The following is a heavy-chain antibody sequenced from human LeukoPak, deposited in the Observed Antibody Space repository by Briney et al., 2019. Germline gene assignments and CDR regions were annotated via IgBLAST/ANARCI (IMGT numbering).Heavy chain of an antibody. Sequence: SETLSLTCIVSGGSISSRPYYWGWVRQSPGKGLEWIGTISYSGTTYYNPSLKSRVTISLDTSKNQFSLKLSSVTAADTAIYYCARDFSSSSSVYYYYYMDVWGKGTTVTVSS. D-gene: IGHD6-6*01. CDR2: ISYSGTT. J-gene: IGHJ6*03. V-gene: IGHV4-39*07. CDR1: GGSISSRPYY. CDR3: ARDFSSSSSVYYYYYMDV.